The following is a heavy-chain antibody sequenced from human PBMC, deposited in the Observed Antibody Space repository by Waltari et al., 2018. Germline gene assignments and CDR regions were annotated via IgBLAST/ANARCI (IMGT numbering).Heavy chain of an antibody. D-gene: IGHD1-26*01. CDR1: GDSVSSTNYY. J-gene: IGHJ4*02. V-gene: IGHV4-61*01. Sequence: QVQLQESGPGLVKPSETLSLTCTVSGDSVSSTNYYWTWLRQPPGRGLEWIGYIYDSGSTNYNPSLESRVTMSGDTSKRQFSLRLSSVTAADTAVYYCASTSPTYDYFDYWGQGILVTVSS. CDR3: ASTSPTYDYFDY. CDR2: IYDSGST.